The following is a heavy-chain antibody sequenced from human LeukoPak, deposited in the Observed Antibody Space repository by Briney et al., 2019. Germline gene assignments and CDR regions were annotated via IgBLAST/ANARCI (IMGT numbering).Heavy chain of an antibody. CDR2: ISAYNGNT. CDR1: GYTFTSYG. CDR3: ARDSRGANCSGGSCKGYCYYGMDV. V-gene: IGHV1-18*01. Sequence: ASVKVSCKASGYTFTSYGISWVRQAPGQGLEWMGWISAYNGNTNYAQKLQGRVTMTTDTSTSTAYMELRSLRSDDTAVYYCARDSRGANCSGGSCKGYCYYGMDVWGQGTTVTVSS. J-gene: IGHJ6*02. D-gene: IGHD2-15*01.